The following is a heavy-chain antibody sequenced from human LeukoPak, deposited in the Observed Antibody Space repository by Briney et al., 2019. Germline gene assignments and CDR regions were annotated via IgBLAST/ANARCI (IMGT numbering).Heavy chain of an antibody. D-gene: IGHD3-10*01. CDR1: GFTFSSYA. CDR2: ISGSGGST. V-gene: IGHV3-23*01. CDR3: AKSRLEWFGVKRYYYGMDV. J-gene: IGHJ6*02. Sequence: GGSLRLSCAASGFTFSSYAMSWVRQAPGKGLEWVSAISGSGGSTYYADSEKGRFTISRDNSKNTLYLQMNSLRAEDTAVYYCAKSRLEWFGVKRYYYGMDVWGQGTTVTVSS.